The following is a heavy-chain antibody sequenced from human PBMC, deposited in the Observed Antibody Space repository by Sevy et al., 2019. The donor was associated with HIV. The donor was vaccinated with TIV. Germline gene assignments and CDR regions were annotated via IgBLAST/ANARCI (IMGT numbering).Heavy chain of an antibody. CDR1: GGSISSYY. CDR2: IYTSGST. CDR3: AGEAYCSSTSCYTGVVVGYYYYGMDV. V-gene: IGHV4-4*07. J-gene: IGHJ6*02. D-gene: IGHD2-2*02. Sequence: ETLSLTCTVSGGSISSYYWSWIRQPAGKGLEWIGRIYTSGSTNYNPSLKSRVTMSVDTSKNQFSLKLSSVTAADTAVYYCAGEAYCSSTSCYTGVVVGYYYYGMDVWGQGTTVTVSS.